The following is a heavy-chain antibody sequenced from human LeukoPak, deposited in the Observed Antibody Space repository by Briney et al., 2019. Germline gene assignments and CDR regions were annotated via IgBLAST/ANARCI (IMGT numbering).Heavy chain of an antibody. CDR3: ARAINSAWHNIDY. J-gene: IGHJ4*02. CDR2: ISYHGSVK. D-gene: IGHD2/OR15-2a*01. CDR1: GFTFSTYA. V-gene: IGHV3-30*04. Sequence: PGTSLRLSCVASGFTFSTYAMHWVRQAPGKGLEWVAVISYHGSVKYYVDSVKGRFTISRDNSKNTLYLQMNSLRTEDTAVFYCARAINSAWHNIDYWGQGTLVTVSS.